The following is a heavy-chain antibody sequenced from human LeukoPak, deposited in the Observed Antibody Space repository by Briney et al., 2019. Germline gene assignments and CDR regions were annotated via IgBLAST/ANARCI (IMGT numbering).Heavy chain of an antibody. Sequence: SETLSLTCTVSGGSISGYYWSWVRQSPEKGLESIGFIYSTGSTSYNPSLRSRVTISVDTSKNQFSLKLSSVTAADTAVYYCARGRKPRPYSSSWSYYFDYWGQGTLVTVSS. CDR1: GGSISGYY. CDR3: ARGRKPRPYSSSWSYYFDY. V-gene: IGHV4-59*12. J-gene: IGHJ4*02. CDR2: IYSTGST. D-gene: IGHD6-13*01.